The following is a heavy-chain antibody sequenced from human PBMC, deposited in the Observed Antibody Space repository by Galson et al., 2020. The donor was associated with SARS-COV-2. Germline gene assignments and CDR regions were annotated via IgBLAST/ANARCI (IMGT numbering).Heavy chain of an antibody. J-gene: IGHJ2*01. CDR2: IYYRRAT. D-gene: IGHD1-26*01. CDR3: GRAIVGDPRYFDL. CDR1: GGSISNSSYY. Sequence: ASETLSLTCSVPGGSISNSSYYWGWIRQPPGKGLEWIAIIYYRRATYYNPSLKSRVTLSVDTSKNQFSLKVTSVAAADTAVYYCGRAIVGDPRYFDLWGRGTLVTVSS. V-gene: IGHV4-39*07.